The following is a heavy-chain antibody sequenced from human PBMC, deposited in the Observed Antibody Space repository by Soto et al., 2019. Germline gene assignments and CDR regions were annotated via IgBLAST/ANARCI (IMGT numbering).Heavy chain of an antibody. V-gene: IGHV1-3*01. Sequence: QVQLVQSGAEVRKPGASVKISCKASGYIFTSYAIHWLRQAPGQRLVLMGWINGGAGDTRYSVNFQGRVTFTGERAATSAFMDLSSLSTADTARYYCARSPSHMAAATQLDPWGQGTLVSVSS. D-gene: IGHD6-6*01. CDR2: INGGAGDT. J-gene: IGHJ5*02. CDR1: GYIFTSYA. CDR3: ARSPSHMAAATQLDP.